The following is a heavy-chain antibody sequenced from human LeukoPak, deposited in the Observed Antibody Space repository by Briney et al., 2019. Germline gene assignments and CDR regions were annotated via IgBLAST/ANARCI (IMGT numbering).Heavy chain of an antibody. CDR2: FDPEDGES. J-gene: IGHJ4*02. V-gene: IGHV1-24*01. D-gene: IGHD6-13*01. CDR1: VYTLTKLS. CDR3: ATHGPYSSSWYSITLFDY. Sequence: ASVTVSCKVSVYTLTKLSMHWVRQAPGKGLQWMGGFDPEDGESIYAQQFQGRVTMTEDTSTDTAYIELSSLRSEDTAVYYCATHGPYSSSWYSITLFDYWGQGTLVTVSS.